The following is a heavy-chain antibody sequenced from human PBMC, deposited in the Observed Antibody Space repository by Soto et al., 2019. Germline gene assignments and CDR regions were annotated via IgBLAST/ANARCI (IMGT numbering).Heavy chain of an antibody. D-gene: IGHD3-10*01. CDR2: INPSGGST. V-gene: IGHV1-46*01. CDR3: ARETSGGGYYYYGMDV. J-gene: IGHJ6*02. Sequence: ASVNVSCKASGYTFTSYYMHWVRQAPGQGLEWMGIINPSGGSTSYAQKFQGRVTMTRDTSTSTVYMELSSLRSEDTAVYYCARETSGGGYYYYGMDVWGQGTTVTVSS. CDR1: GYTFTSYY.